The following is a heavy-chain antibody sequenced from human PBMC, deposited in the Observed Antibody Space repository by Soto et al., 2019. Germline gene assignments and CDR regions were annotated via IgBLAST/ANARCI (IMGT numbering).Heavy chain of an antibody. CDR2: ISSSSSYI. CDR1: GFTFSSYS. CDR3: ARDENHVTTFDY. D-gene: IGHD1-1*01. Sequence: PGGSLRLSCAASGFTFSSYSMNWVRQAPGKGLEWVSSISSSSSYIYYADSVKGRFTISRDNAKNSLYLQMNSLRAEDTAVYYCARDENHVTTFDYWAQGTLVTVSS. J-gene: IGHJ4*02. V-gene: IGHV3-21*01.